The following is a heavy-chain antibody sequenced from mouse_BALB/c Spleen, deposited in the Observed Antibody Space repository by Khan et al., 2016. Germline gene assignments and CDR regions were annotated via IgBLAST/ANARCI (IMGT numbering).Heavy chain of an antibody. CDR2: IDPANGNT. J-gene: IGHJ4*01. D-gene: IGHD2-3*01. Sequence: VQLQQSGAELVKPGASVKLSCTASGFNIKDTYMHWVKQRPEQGLEWIGRIDPANGNTKYDPKFQGKATITADTSSNTAYLQLSSLTSEDTAVYYCARDGYYNYYAMDCWGQGTSVTVSS. V-gene: IGHV14-3*02. CDR1: GFNIKDTY. CDR3: ARDGYYNYYAMDC.